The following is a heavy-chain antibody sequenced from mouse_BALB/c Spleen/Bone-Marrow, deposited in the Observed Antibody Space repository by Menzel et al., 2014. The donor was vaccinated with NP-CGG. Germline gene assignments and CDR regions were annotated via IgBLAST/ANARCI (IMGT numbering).Heavy chain of an antibody. J-gene: IGHJ4*01. CDR1: GYAFSSSW. CDR3: ARFRWGNYREGAMDY. D-gene: IGHD2-1*01. CDR2: VYPGDGDT. Sequence: VQLQQSGPELVKPGASVKISCKASGYAFSSSWTNWVKQRPGQGPEWIGRVYPGDGDTNYNGKFKGKATLTADKSSSTAYMQLSSLTSVDSAVYFCARFRWGNYREGAMDYWGQGTSVTVSS. V-gene: IGHV1-82*01.